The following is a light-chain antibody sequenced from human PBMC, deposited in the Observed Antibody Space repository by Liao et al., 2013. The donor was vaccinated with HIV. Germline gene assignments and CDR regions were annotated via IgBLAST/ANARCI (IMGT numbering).Light chain of an antibody. Sequence: SYELTQPPSVSVSPGEPASITCSGDQLGDRYVSWYQQRPGQSPVLIMFQNVKRPSGIPERFSGSNSGNTATLAISGTQAMDEADYYCQAWDSSTVVFGGGTKLTVL. CDR1: QLGDRY. CDR3: QAWDSSTVV. CDR2: QNV. J-gene: IGLJ2*01. V-gene: IGLV3-1*01.